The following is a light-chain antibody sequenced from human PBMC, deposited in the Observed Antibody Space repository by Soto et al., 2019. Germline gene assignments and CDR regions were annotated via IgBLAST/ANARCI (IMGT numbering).Light chain of an antibody. V-gene: IGKV1-5*03. CDR2: EAS. J-gene: IGKJ1*01. Sequence: DIQMTQSPSTLSASVGDRVTITCRASQSINSYLAWYQQKPGKAPKLLIYEASNLESGVPSRFSGSGYGTEGTLTISGLQPDDFATYYGQQSRDYPWTFGQGTKVDIK. CDR1: QSINSY. CDR3: QQSRDYPWT.